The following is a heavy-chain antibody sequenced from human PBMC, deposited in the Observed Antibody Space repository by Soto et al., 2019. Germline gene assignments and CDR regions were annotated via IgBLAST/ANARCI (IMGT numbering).Heavy chain of an antibody. V-gene: IGHV4-59*08. D-gene: IGHD6-6*01. CDR2: IYYSGST. CDR1: GGSISSYY. J-gene: IGHJ6*03. Sequence: SETLSLTCTVSGGSISSYYWSWIRQPPGKGLEWIGYIYYSGSTNYNPSLKSRVTISVDTSKNQFSLKLSSVTAADTAVYYCARQQLVRGYYYYMDVWGKGTTVTVSS. CDR3: ARQQLVRGYYYYMDV.